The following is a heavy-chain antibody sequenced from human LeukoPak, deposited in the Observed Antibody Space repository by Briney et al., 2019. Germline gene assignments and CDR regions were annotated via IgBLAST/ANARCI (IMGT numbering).Heavy chain of an antibody. Sequence: SETLSLTCTVSGGSISSYYWSWIRQPPGKGLEWIGYIYYSGSTNYNPSLKSRVTISVDTSKNQFSLKLSSVTAADTAVYYCARWYSSGWYGWFDPWGQGTLVTVSS. V-gene: IGHV4-59*01. CDR3: ARWYSSGWYGWFDP. CDR2: IYYSGST. D-gene: IGHD6-19*01. CDR1: GGSISSYY. J-gene: IGHJ5*02.